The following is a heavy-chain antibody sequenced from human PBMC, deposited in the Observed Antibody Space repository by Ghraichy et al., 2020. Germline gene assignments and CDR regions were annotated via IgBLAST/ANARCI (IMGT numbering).Heavy chain of an antibody. CDR2: IRYDGSNK. CDR3: AKDLEMATTGIGPGDY. V-gene: IGHV3-30*02. Sequence: GGSLRLSCAASGFTFSSYGMHWVRQAPGKGLEWVAFIRYDGSNKYYADSVKGRFTISRDNSKNTLYLQMNSLRAEDTAVYYCAKDLEMATTGIGPGDYWGQGTLVTVSS. CDR1: GFTFSSYG. D-gene: IGHD5-24*01. J-gene: IGHJ4*02.